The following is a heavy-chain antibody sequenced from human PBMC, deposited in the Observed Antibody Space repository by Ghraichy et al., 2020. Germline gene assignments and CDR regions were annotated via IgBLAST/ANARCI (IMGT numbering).Heavy chain of an antibody. CDR3: ARHWTKKRDIVVVPAAIGYMDV. Sequence: SETLSLNCSVSGGSISISSYYWGWFRQPPGKGLEWIGSIYYNGSTYYNPSLKSRVTISVDTSKNQFSLKLSSVTAADTAVFYCARHWTKKRDIVVVPAAIGYMDVWGKGTTVTVSS. D-gene: IGHD2-2*01. CDR2: IYYNGST. CDR1: GGSISISSYY. V-gene: IGHV4-39*01. J-gene: IGHJ6*03.